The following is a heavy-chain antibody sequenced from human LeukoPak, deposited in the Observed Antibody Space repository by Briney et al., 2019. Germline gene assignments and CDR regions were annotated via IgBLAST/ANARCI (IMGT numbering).Heavy chain of an antibody. J-gene: IGHJ6*02. CDR2: INPRSGDT. CDR3: AREMEYDTSTGYHYAMDI. CDR1: GYPFTDYY. Sequence: ASVRVSCEASGYPFTDYYLNWVRQAPGQGLEWMGWINPRSGDTDFAQEFQGRVTMTRDTSIHTAYMELSRLTSGDTAVYCCAREMEYDTSTGYHYAMDIWGQGTRVTVSS. V-gene: IGHV1-2*02. D-gene: IGHD2-8*02.